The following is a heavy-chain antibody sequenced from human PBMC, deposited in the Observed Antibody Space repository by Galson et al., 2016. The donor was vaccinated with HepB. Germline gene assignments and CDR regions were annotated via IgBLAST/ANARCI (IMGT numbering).Heavy chain of an antibody. Sequence: SLRLSCAASGFAFGSYGMSWVRQAPGKGPEWLSFISGNSRHIFYADSLEGRFTISRDNAKNSLYLQMNSLRAEDTALYYCARGLSQYYFNYWGQGTLVTVSS. CDR3: ARGLSQYYFNY. D-gene: IGHD2-2*01. J-gene: IGHJ4*02. CDR2: ISGNSRHI. CDR1: GFAFGSYG. V-gene: IGHV3-21*04.